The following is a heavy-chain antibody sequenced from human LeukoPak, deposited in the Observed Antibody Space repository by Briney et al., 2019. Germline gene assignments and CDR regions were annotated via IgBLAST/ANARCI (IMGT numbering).Heavy chain of an antibody. V-gene: IGHV3-30-3*01. Sequence: PGGSLRLSCAASGFTFSSYAMHWVRQAPGKGLEWVAVISYDGSNKYYADSVKGRFTISRDNAKNSLYLQMNSLRAEDTALYYCAKGNLLTYTPNDAFDIWGQGTMVTVSS. D-gene: IGHD3-16*01. J-gene: IGHJ3*02. CDR1: GFTFSSYA. CDR3: AKGNLLTYTPNDAFDI. CDR2: ISYDGSNK.